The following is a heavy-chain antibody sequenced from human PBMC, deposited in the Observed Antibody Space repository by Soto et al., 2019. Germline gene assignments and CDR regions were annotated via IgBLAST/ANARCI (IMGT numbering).Heavy chain of an antibody. CDR2: INPRFRTS. J-gene: IGHJ6*02. V-gene: IGHV1-69*01. D-gene: IGHD5-18*01. CDR1: GGSFSSHA. Sequence: QVQLVQSGAEVRQPGSSVKVSCKASGGSFSSHAIGWVRQAPGQGLEWMGVINPRFRTSNYAQKFQGRVTITADESATTAFMELSSLTSDDTAVYYCARDRCMEDTAMSYGVYYGMDVWGQGATVTVS. CDR3: ARDRCMEDTAMSYGVYYGMDV.